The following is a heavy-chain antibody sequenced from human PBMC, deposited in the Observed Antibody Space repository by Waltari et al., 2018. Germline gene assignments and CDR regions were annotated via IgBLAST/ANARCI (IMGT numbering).Heavy chain of an antibody. D-gene: IGHD6-13*01. CDR1: GFTFNDYW. V-gene: IGHV3-74*01. J-gene: IGHJ4*02. CDR3: VLYSSSFLGDC. CDR2: SNLDGEIT. Sequence: EVQLVESGGGLVQPGGSLRLSCAASGFTFNDYWVHWVRQAPGKGLVSVSRSNLDGEITSYADSVKGRFTISRDNAKNTLFLQMNSLRAEDTAVYYCVLYSSSFLGDCWGQGTLVTVSS.